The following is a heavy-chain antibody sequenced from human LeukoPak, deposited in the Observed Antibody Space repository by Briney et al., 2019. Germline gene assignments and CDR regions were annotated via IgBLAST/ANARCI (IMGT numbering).Heavy chain of an antibody. CDR2: IYHSGST. V-gene: IGHV4-38-2*01. D-gene: IGHD3-22*01. CDR1: GYSINSDYC. Sequence: PSETLSLTCAVSGYSINSDYCWGWIRQPPDKGLGGIGIIYHSGSTYYNPPLKSRFTISVDTSKNQFSLKVTSVTAADTAVYYCARFYYYDTTGYPYYYMDVWGKGTTVTVSS. CDR3: ARFYYYDTTGYPYYYMDV. J-gene: IGHJ6*03.